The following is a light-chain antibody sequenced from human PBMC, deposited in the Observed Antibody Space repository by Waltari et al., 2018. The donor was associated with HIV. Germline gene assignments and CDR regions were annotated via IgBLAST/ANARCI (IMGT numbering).Light chain of an antibody. Sequence: QSVLTQPPSVSAAPGQRVAISCSGSSSNIGRYSVSWYVKLQRTAPKLVIYDNNKRPSGIPDRFSGSKSGTSATLGITGLQTGDEAHYYCGTWDRSLSTWLFGGGTKLNVL. CDR1: SSNIGRYS. J-gene: IGLJ3*02. CDR2: DNN. V-gene: IGLV1-51*01. CDR3: GTWDRSLSTWL.